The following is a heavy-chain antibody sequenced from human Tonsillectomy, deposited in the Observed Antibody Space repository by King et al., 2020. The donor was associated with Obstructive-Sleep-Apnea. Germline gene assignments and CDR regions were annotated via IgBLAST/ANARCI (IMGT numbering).Heavy chain of an antibody. CDR3: GRGPPHSTGWSNLDLYFFDY. J-gene: IGHJ4*02. CDR2: INPNSGDT. Sequence: VQLVESGAEVKKPGASVKVSCKASGYSFTGYYLHLLRQAPGQGLEWMGWINPNSGDTNYAERFQGRVTMTRDTSISPAYMELSRLTSDYTAVYSCGRGPPHSTGWSNLDLYFFDYWGQGTLVTASS. D-gene: IGHD6-19*01. CDR1: GYSFTGYY. V-gene: IGHV1-2*02.